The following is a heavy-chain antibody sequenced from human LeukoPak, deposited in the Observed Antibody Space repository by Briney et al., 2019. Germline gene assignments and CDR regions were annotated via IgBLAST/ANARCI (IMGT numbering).Heavy chain of an antibody. CDR3: ARPGYSSSWSAFDI. CDR1: GFTFSAYD. D-gene: IGHD6-13*01. V-gene: IGHV3-48*03. J-gene: IGHJ3*02. CDR2: ITSSGSII. Sequence: GGSLRLSCAAPGFTFSAYDMNWVRQAPGKGLEWVSHITSSGSIIYYADSVKGRFTISRDNAKNSLYLQMNSLRAEDTAVYYCARPGYSSSWSAFDIWGQGTMVTVSS.